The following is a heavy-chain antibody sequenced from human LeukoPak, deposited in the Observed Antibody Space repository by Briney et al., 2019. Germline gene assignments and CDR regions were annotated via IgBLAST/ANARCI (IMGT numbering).Heavy chain of an antibody. CDR1: GGSISSYY. V-gene: IGHV4-59*08. J-gene: IGHJ4*02. CDR2: IYYSGST. Sequence: SETLSLTCTVSGGSISSYYWSWIRQPPGKGLEWTGYIYYSGSTNYNPSLKSRVTISVDMSKNQFSLKLSSVTVADTAVYYCASLRGYNGYDPFDYWGQGTLVTVSS. CDR3: ASLRGYNGYDPFDY. D-gene: IGHD5-12*01.